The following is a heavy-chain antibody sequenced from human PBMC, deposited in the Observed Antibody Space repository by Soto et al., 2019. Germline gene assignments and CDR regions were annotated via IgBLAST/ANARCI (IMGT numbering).Heavy chain of an antibody. CDR2: IYTSGST. Sequence: KTSETLSLTCTVSGGSISSYYWGWIRQPAGKGLEWIGRIYTSGSTNYNPSLKSRVTMSVDTSKNQFSLKLCSVTAADTAVYYCARDSSRWDWYYFDYWGQGTLVTVSS. D-gene: IGHD6-13*01. CDR3: ARDSSRWDWYYFDY. V-gene: IGHV4-4*07. CDR1: GGSISSYY. J-gene: IGHJ4*02.